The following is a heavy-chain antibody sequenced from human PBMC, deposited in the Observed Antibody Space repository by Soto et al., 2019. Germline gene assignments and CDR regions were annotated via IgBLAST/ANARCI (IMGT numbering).Heavy chain of an antibody. J-gene: IGHJ4*02. D-gene: IGHD1-1*01. CDR1: GFTFSSYA. CDR3: ANDLLEPLRSTRNAFDY. V-gene: IGHV3-23*01. CDR2: ISGSGGST. Sequence: GGSLRLSCAASGFTFSSYAMSWVGQAPGKGLEWVSAISGSGGSTYYADSLKGRFTISRDNSKNTLYLQMNSRRAEDTAGYYCANDLLEPLRSTRNAFDYWGQGTMVTVSS.